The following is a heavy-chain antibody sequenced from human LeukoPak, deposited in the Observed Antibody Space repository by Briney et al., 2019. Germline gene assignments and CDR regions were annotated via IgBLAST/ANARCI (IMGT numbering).Heavy chain of an antibody. V-gene: IGHV5-51*01. CDR2: IYPGDSDT. CDR1: GYSFSSYW. D-gene: IGHD3-10*01. Sequence: GESLKISCKGSGYSFSSYWVGWVRQMPGKGPEWMGIIYPGDSDTRYSPSFRGQVTISVDKSITTAYLQWSSLKASDTAMYYCARHRPTSGADYWGQGTRVTVSS. CDR3: ARHRPTSGADY. J-gene: IGHJ4*02.